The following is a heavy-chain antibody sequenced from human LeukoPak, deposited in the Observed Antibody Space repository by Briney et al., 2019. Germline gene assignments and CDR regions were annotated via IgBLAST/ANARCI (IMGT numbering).Heavy chain of an antibody. CDR1: GYTFTGYY. J-gene: IGHJ4*02. D-gene: IGHD6-19*01. V-gene: IGHV1-2*02. Sequence: GASVEVSCKASGYTFTGYYMHWVRQAPGQGLEWMGWINPNSGRTIYAKKFQGRVTMTRDTSISTAYMELSRLRSDDTAVYYCARDQWDSSGWFDYWGQGTLVTVSS. CDR2: INPNSGRT. CDR3: ARDQWDSSGWFDY.